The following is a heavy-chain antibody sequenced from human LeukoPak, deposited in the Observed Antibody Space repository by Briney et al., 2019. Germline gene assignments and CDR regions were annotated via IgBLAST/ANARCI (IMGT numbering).Heavy chain of an antibody. CDR3: ARCGKDGDYVQN. CDR2: IKQDGSDK. D-gene: IGHD4-17*01. V-gene: IGHV3-7*03. J-gene: IGHJ4*02. CDR1: GFTFSSYW. Sequence: GGSLRLSCAASGFTFSSYWMSWVRQAPGKGLEWVANIKQDGSDKYYVDPVKGRFTISRDNAKNSLYLQMNSLRAEDTAVYYCARCGKDGDYVQNWGQGTLVTVSS.